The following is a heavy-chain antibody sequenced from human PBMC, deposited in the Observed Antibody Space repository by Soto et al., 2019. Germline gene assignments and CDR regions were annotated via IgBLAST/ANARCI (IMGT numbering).Heavy chain of an antibody. CDR1: GGSFSKYG. Sequence: QVQLVQSGAEVKMPGSSVRVSCKASGGSFSKYGISWVRQAPGQGLEWMGGIIPMFGIGNYAEKFLGRVTITADEDTSTSHMGLSDLRSEYTAEYLCARGYRENDFYAMDVLGQWTTVPVSS. D-gene: IGHD1-1*01. CDR2: IIPMFGIG. J-gene: IGHJ6*02. CDR3: ARGYRENDFYAMDV. V-gene: IGHV1-69*01.